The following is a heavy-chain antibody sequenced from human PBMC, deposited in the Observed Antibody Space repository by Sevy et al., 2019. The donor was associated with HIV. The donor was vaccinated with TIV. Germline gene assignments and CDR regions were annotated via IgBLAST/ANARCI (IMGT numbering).Heavy chain of an antibody. Sequence: GGYLRLSCAASGFTFSSYAMTWVRQAPGKGLEWVSTFSFGCGKINYADSVKGRFTISRDNSKNTLYLQMHSLRVEDTAVYYCAREGCSKPHDYWGQGTLVTVSS. CDR1: GFTFSSYA. CDR3: AREGCSKPHDY. CDR2: FSFGCGKI. V-gene: IGHV3-23*01. D-gene: IGHD3-10*02. J-gene: IGHJ4*02.